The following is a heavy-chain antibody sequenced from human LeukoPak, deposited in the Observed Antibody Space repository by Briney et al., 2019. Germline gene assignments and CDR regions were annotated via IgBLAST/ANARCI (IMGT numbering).Heavy chain of an antibody. V-gene: IGHV1-24*01. J-gene: IGHJ5*02. CDR1: GYTPTELS. CDR2: FDPEDGET. D-gene: IGHD3-3*01. Sequence: ASVKVSCKVSGYTPTELSMHWVRQAPGKGLEWMGGFDPEDGETIYAQKFQGRVTMTEDTSTDTAYMELSSLRSEDTAVYYCATVSLGVVTAFDPWGQGTLVTVSS. CDR3: ATVSLGVVTAFDP.